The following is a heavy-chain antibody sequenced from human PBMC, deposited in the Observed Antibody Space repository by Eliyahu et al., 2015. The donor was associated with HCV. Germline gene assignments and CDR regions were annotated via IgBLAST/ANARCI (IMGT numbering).Heavy chain of an antibody. V-gene: IGHV3-23*01. D-gene: IGHD3-10*02. CDR3: AKGAYGYAYVFES. CDR2: IIGSGSTT. Sequence: EVQLLESGGGLVQPGGSLRLSCAASGFTFSSYAMSWVRQAPGKGLEWVSSIIGSGSTTYYADSVKGRFTFSRDNSKNTLSLQMNSLRAEDTAVYYCAKGAYGYAYVFESWGQGTLVTVSS. J-gene: IGHJ4*02. CDR1: GFTFSSYA.